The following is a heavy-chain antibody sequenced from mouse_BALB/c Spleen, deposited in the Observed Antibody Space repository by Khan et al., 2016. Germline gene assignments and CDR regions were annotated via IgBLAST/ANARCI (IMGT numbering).Heavy chain of an antibody. Sequence: EVQLQESGAELVRPGALVKLSCKASGFNIKDYYMHWVKQRPEQGLEWIGWIDPENGNTIYDPKFQGKASITAVTSSNTAYLQLSSLTSEDTAVYYCALDGSWFAYWGQGTLVTVSA. J-gene: IGHJ3*01. D-gene: IGHD2-3*01. CDR1: GFNIKDYY. V-gene: IGHV14-1*02. CDR3: ALDGSWFAY. CDR2: IDPENGNT.